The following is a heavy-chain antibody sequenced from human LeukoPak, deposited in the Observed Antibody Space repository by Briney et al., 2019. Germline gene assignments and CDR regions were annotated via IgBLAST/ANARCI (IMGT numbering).Heavy chain of an antibody. D-gene: IGHD6-19*01. CDR3: ARDLGWYVPPDGMDV. Sequence: QPGGSLRLSCAASGFTFSSYAMHWVRQAPGRGLEWVAVISYDGSNKYYADSVKGRFTISRDNSKNTLYLQMNSLRAEDTAVYYCARDLGWYVPPDGMDVWGQGTTVTVSS. CDR2: ISYDGSNK. CDR1: GFTFSSYA. J-gene: IGHJ6*02. V-gene: IGHV3-30-3*01.